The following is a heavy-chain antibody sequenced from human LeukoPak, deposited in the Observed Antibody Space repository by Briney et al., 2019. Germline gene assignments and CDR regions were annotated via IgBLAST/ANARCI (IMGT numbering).Heavy chain of an antibody. CDR3: ARATVTTNAFDI. Sequence: SGPTLVNPTETLTLTCTVSGFSFSNTRMGVSWIRQPPGKALEWLAHIFSNDEKSYSTSLKSRLTISKDTSKSQVVLTMTNMDPVDTATYYCARATVTTNAFDIWGQGTMVTVSS. D-gene: IGHD4-17*01. CDR1: GFSFSNTRMG. J-gene: IGHJ3*02. V-gene: IGHV2-26*01. CDR2: IFSNDEK.